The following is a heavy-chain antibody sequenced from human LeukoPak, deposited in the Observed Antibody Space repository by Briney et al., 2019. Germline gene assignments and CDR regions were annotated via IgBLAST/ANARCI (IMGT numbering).Heavy chain of an antibody. CDR3: ARVAKFYYGSETYYFFEH. J-gene: IGHJ4*02. V-gene: IGHV3-9*01. CDR2: ISWNSGSI. Sequence: SLRLSCAASGFTFDDYAMHWVRQAPGKGLEWVSYISWNSGSIGYADSVKGRFTISRDNAKNSLYLQMNSLRVEDTAVYYCARVAKFYYGSETYYFFEHWGQGTPVTASS. CDR1: GFTFDDYA. D-gene: IGHD3-10*01.